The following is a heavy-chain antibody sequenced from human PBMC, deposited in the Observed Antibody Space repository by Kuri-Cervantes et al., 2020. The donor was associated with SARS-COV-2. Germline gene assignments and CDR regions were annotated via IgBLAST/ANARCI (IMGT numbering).Heavy chain of an antibody. J-gene: IGHJ3*02. CDR2: IYHSGST. Sequence: SETLSLTCTVSGGSISSGDYYWSWIRQPPGKGLEWIGYIYHSGSTYYNPSLKSRVTISVDTSKNQFSLKLSSVAAADTAVYYCARVSGAGAFDIWGQGTMVTVSS. CDR3: ARVSGAGAFDI. CDR1: GGSISSGDYY. D-gene: IGHD1-26*01. V-gene: IGHV4-30-4*08.